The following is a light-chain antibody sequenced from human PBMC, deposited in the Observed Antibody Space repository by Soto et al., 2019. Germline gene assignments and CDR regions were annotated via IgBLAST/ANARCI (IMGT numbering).Light chain of an antibody. CDR3: QQYQNLWT. V-gene: IGKV3-15*01. Sequence: PGDRATLSCRASRIIGHNYLAWYQQERGQPPRLLIYGASTRATDIPARFSGSGSGTEFTLTINSLQSEDFAVYYCQQYQNLWTFGQGTKVDIK. CDR2: GAS. J-gene: IGKJ1*01. CDR1: RIIGHN.